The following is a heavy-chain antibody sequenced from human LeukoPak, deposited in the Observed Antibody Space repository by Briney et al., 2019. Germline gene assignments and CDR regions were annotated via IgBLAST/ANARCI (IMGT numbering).Heavy chain of an antibody. Sequence: PSETLSLTCTVSGGSITSGDYFWSWIRQPPGKGLEWIGYIYYSGSAYYNPSLKSRVTISVDSKIQFSLKLNSVTAADTAVYYCARYILLGSVAGSLDPWGQGTLVTVSS. CDR1: GGSITSGDYF. CDR2: IYYSGSA. J-gene: IGHJ5*02. CDR3: ARYILLGSVAGSLDP. V-gene: IGHV4-30-4*01. D-gene: IGHD6-19*01.